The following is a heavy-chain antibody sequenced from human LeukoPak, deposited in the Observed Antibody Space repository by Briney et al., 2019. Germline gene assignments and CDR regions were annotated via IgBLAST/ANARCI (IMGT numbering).Heavy chain of an antibody. CDR3: AKGPLGYYDSSGYLDY. V-gene: IGHV3-23*01. CDR2: ISDSGGST. J-gene: IGHJ4*02. D-gene: IGHD3-22*01. CDR1: GFTWSNYA. Sequence: GRTQRLSSAASGFTWSNYAMSWVRQAPGKGPEWVSLISDSGGSTYYADSVKGRFTFSRDNSKNTLYLQMNSLRAEDTAVYYCAKGPLGYYDSSGYLDYWGQGTLVTVSS.